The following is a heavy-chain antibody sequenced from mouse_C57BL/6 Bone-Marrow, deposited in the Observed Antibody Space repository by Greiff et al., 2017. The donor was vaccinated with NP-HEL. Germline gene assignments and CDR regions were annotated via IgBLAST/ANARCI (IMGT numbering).Heavy chain of an antibody. Sequence: VKLQQPGAELVRPGTSVKLSCKASGYTFTSYWMHWVKQRPGQGLEWIGVIDPSDSYTNYNQKFKGKATLTVDTSSSTAYMQLSSLTSEDSAVYYCARRDWDYFDYWGQGTTLTVSS. V-gene: IGHV1-59*01. CDR3: ARRDWDYFDY. J-gene: IGHJ2*01. CDR1: GYTFTSYW. CDR2: IDPSDSYT. D-gene: IGHD4-1*01.